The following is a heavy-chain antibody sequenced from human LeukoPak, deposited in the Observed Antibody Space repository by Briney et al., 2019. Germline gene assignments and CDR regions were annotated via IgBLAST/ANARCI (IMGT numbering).Heavy chain of an antibody. J-gene: IGHJ4*02. D-gene: IGHD2-15*01. V-gene: IGHV3-23*01. CDR2: ISGGGGST. CDR1: GFTFSSYA. CDR3: ATGEIVVVAATRKDY. Sequence: GGSLRLSCAASGFTFSSYAVRWVRQAPGKGLQWVSDISGGGGSTYYADSVGGRFTISRDNSKNTLYLQMNSLRAEDTAVYYCATGEIVVVAATRKDYWGQGTLVTVSS.